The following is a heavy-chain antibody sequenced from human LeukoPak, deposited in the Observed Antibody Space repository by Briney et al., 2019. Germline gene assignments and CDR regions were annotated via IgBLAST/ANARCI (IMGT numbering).Heavy chain of an antibody. Sequence: DGSLTLSCAASGFTSSNYWMYWVRQAPGKGLVWVSHINSDGSSTTYADSVKGRFTISRDNAKNTLYLQMNSLRAEDTAVYYCARVRWDTVMGFDYWGQGTLVTVSS. V-gene: IGHV3-74*01. CDR3: ARVRWDTVMGFDY. J-gene: IGHJ4*02. CDR1: GFTSSNYW. CDR2: INSDGSST. D-gene: IGHD5-18*01.